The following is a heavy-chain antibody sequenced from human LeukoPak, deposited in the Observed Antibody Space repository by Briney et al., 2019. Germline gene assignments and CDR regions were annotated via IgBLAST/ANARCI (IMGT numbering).Heavy chain of an antibody. Sequence: SVKASCQASGSTFTSYGINCVRQAPGQGLKGMGWISAYNGNANYAHKLQARVTMTTDTSTGTAYIEMRSLRSINTAVYYCARDRHYGNYSSYFDYWGKVAMVTVAS. CDR3: ARDRHYGNYSSYFDY. J-gene: IGHJ4*02. CDR1: GSTFTSYG. V-gene: IGHV1-18*01. CDR2: ISAYNGNA. D-gene: IGHD4-11*01.